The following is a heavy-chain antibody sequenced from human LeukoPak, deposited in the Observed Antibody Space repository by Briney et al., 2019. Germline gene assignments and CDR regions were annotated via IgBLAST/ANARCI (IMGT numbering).Heavy chain of an antibody. V-gene: IGHV4-59*01. CDR1: GGSISSYY. D-gene: IGHD1-14*01. J-gene: IGHJ6*02. Sequence: SETLSLTCTVSGGSISSYYWSWIRQPPGKGLEWIGYIHYSGSTNYNPSLKSRVTISVDTSKNQFSLKLSSVTAADTAVYYCARGPPPITLYYYYGMDVWGQGTTVTVSS. CDR2: IHYSGST. CDR3: ARGPPPITLYYYYGMDV.